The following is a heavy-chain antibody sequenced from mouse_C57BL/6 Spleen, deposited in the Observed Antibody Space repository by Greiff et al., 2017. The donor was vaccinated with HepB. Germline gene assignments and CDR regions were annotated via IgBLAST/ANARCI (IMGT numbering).Heavy chain of an antibody. V-gene: IGHV3-6*01. CDR1: GYSITSGYY. CDR3: ARDRITTVYYFDY. CDR2: ISYDGSN. Sequence: EVQLVESGPGLVKPSQSLSLTCSVTGYSITSGYYWNWIRQFPGNKLEWMGYISYDGSNNYNPSLKNRISITRDTSKNQFFLKLNSVTTEDTATYYCARDRITTVYYFDYWGQGTTLTVSS. D-gene: IGHD1-1*01. J-gene: IGHJ2*01.